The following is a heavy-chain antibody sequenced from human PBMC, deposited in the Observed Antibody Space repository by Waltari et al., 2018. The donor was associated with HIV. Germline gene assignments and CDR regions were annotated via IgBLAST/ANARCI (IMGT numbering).Heavy chain of an antibody. CDR2: IYPADSDP. D-gene: IGHD5-12*01. CDR3: VRDHPGYVPIDH. V-gene: IGHV5-51*03. CDR1: GYNFNPFW. J-gene: IGHJ1*01. Sequence: EVQLVQSGAEVKKPGESLKISCSASGYNFNPFWIAWVRQMPGKGLEYVGMIYPADSDPRYSPSCQGQVTMSVDKSISTAYLQWSSLEASDAAIYFCVRDHPGYVPIDHWGQGTLVTV.